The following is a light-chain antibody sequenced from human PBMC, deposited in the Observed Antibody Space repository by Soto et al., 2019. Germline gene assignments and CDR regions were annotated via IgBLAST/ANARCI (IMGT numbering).Light chain of an antibody. CDR3: GAWDTTLNVVG. Sequence: QSALTQPPSVSAAPGQKVTISCSGSSSNLGKRYVSWYQQVPGTAPILLIYEDKKRPSGIPDRFSASKSGTSATLAISGFQAGEEAAYYCGAWDTTLNVVGFGGGTQLTVL. CDR1: SSNLGKRY. CDR2: EDK. V-gene: IGLV1-51*02. J-gene: IGLJ2*01.